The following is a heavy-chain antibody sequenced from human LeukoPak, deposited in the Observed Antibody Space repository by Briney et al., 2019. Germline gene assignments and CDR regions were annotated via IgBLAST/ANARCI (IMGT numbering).Heavy chain of an antibody. CDR2: IFPGDSDT. V-gene: IGHV5-51*01. D-gene: IGHD2-21*01. J-gene: IGHJ2*01. CDR1: GARFASDW. CDR3: ARPPLHSLFYFDP. Sequence: GASLQISCKASGARFASDWVAVVRHQPGKGVEWMGIIFPGDSDTRSSPSFGGLVSFSVDRSTTTSFLHWSSLMAADTAIYYFARPPLHSLFYFDPWDRGTLVTV.